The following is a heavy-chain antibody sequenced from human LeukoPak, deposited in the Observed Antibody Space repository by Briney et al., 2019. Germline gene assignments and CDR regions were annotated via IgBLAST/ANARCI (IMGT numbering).Heavy chain of an antibody. Sequence: GRSLRLSCAASGFTFSQYAMHWVRQAPGKGLEWGAAIWYDGSNNYYAVSVKGRFTISRYNSKNTVHAKKNSLRGEDTDVYYCEREADCSGGSCYRGAFDIWGQGTMVTVSS. CDR3: EREADCSGGSCYRGAFDI. CDR2: IWYDGSNN. V-gene: IGHV3-33*01. J-gene: IGHJ3*02. CDR1: GFTFSQYA. D-gene: IGHD2-15*01.